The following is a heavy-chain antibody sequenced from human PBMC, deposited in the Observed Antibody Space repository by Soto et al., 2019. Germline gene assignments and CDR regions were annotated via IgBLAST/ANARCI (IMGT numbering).Heavy chain of an antibody. J-gene: IGHJ4*02. CDR1: GFTFSTYA. Sequence: EVQLLESGGGLEQPGGSLRLSWVASGFTFSTYAMSWVRQPPGKGLEWVSAISGSGGSTYHADSVRGRFTISRDNSKNTLYLQMNSLRAEDTAVYYCAKGYCSGGNCGFDYWGQGTLVTVSS. V-gene: IGHV3-23*01. D-gene: IGHD2-15*01. CDR3: AKGYCSGGNCGFDY. CDR2: ISGSGGST.